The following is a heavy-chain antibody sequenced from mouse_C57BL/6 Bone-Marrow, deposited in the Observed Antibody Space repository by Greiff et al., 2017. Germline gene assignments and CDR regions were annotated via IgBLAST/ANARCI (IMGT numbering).Heavy chain of an antibody. V-gene: IGHV1-69*01. CDR3: ARDYDYSWFAY. CDR1: GYTFTSYW. Sequence: QIQLQQPGAELVMPVASVTLSCKASGYTFTSYWMHWVKQRPGQGLECIGEIDPSDSYTNYNHKFKGKSTLTVDKSSSTAYMQLSSLTSADSAVYYGARDYDYSWFAYWGQGTLVTVSA. D-gene: IGHD2-4*01. J-gene: IGHJ3*01. CDR2: IDPSDSYT.